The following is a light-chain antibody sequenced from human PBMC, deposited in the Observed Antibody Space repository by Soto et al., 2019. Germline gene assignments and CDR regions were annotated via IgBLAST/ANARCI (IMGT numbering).Light chain of an antibody. Sequence: QPVLTQPPSVSGTPGQRVTISCSGSTSNIGTNTVNWFQHLPGTAPKLLIYTNDQRPSGVPDRFSGSRSGTSTSLAISGLQSEDDAAYYCATWDDSVYVFGTGTQLTVL. CDR2: TND. J-gene: IGLJ1*01. CDR3: ATWDDSVYV. V-gene: IGLV1-44*01. CDR1: TSNIGTNT.